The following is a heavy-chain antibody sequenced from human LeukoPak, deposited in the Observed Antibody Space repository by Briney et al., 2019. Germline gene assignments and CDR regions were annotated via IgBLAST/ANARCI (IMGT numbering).Heavy chain of an antibody. CDR2: ISAYNGNT. D-gene: IGHD6-19*01. J-gene: IGHJ4*02. V-gene: IGHV1-18*04. Sequence: GESLKISCKGSGYSFSSYGISWVRQAPGQGLEWMGWISAYNGNTNYAQKLQGRVTMTTDTSTSTAYMELRSLRSDDTAVYYCARGYSSGWYPGYWGQGTLVTVSS. CDR1: GYSFSSYG. CDR3: ARGYSSGWYPGY.